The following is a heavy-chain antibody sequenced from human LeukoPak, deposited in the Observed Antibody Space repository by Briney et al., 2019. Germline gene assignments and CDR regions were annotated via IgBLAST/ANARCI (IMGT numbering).Heavy chain of an antibody. Sequence: ASVKVSCKASGYTFTGYYMYWVRQAPGQGLEWMGWINPNSGGTNYAQKFQGRVTMTRDTSISTAYMELSRLRSDDTAVYYCARTDYYDSSGYRDAFDIWGQGTMVTVSS. J-gene: IGHJ3*02. V-gene: IGHV1-2*02. CDR2: INPNSGGT. CDR3: ARTDYYDSSGYRDAFDI. CDR1: GYTFTGYY. D-gene: IGHD3-22*01.